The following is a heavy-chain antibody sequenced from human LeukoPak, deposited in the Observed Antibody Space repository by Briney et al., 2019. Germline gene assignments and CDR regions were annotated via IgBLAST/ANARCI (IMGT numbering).Heavy chain of an antibody. Sequence: GSLRLSCAASGFTFSSYSMNWVRQAPGKGLEWVAVIWYDGSNKYYADSVKGRFTISRDNSKNTLYLQMNSLRAEDTAVYYCARVIELSLYGIDYWGQGTLVTVPS. CDR3: ARVIELSLYGIDY. CDR1: GFTFSSYS. CDR2: IWYDGSNK. V-gene: IGHV3-33*08. D-gene: IGHD3-16*02. J-gene: IGHJ4*02.